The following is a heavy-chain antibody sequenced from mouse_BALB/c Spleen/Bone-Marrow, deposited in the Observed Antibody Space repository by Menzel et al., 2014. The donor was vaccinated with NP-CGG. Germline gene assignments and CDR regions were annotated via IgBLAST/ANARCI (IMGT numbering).Heavy chain of an antibody. CDR3: ASQGNDSAAWFAY. V-gene: IGHV5-6*01. J-gene: IGHJ3*01. Sequence: VQLKQSGGDLVKPGGSLKLSCAASGFTFSSYGMSWVRQTPDKRLEWVATISSGGGYTYYPDSVNGRFTISRDNAKNTLYLQMSSLKSEDSAMDHCASQGNDSAAWFAYRGQGTLVTVSA. CDR1: GFTFSSYG. CDR2: ISSGGGYT. D-gene: IGHD2-4*01.